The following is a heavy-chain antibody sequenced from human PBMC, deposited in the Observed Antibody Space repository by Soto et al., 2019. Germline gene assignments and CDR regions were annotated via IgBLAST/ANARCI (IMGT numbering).Heavy chain of an antibody. Sequence: QLQLQESGPGLVKPSETLSLTCTVSGGSISSSSYYWGWIRQPPGKGLEWIGSIYYSGSTYYNPSLKSRVTISVDTSKNQFSLKLSSVTAADTAVYYCPRPPRRGSYFDYWGQGTLVTVSS. CDR3: PRPPRRGSYFDY. CDR2: IYYSGST. D-gene: IGHD2-15*01. V-gene: IGHV4-39*01. CDR1: GGSISSSSYY. J-gene: IGHJ4*02.